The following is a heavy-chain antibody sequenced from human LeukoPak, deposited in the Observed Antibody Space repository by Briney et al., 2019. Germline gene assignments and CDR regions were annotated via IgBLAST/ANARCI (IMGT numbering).Heavy chain of an antibody. V-gene: IGHV1-8*01. CDR1: GYTFTNYD. Sequence: ASVKVSCKASGYTFTNYDINWVRQATGQGLEWMGYMNPNSGNSAYAQKFQGRVTITTDPSISTAYMELSGLRSEDTALYYCAREGLDYWGQGTLVIVSS. CDR3: AREGLDY. CDR2: MNPNSGNS. J-gene: IGHJ4*02.